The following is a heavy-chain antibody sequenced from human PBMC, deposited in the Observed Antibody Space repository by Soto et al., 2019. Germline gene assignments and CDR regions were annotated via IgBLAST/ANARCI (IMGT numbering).Heavy chain of an antibody. CDR2: IHYNGNT. V-gene: IGHV4-59*01. CDR1: GDSISAYS. Sequence: WETLSLTCTVSGDSISAYSWSWVRQPPGKGLEWIGNIHYNGNTKYNPSLKSRVTMSLDTSKNQFSLRLISVTAADTAKYFCAREGTLERWLQPLDFWGQGTLVTVSS. J-gene: IGHJ4*02. D-gene: IGHD5-12*01. CDR3: AREGTLERWLQPLDF.